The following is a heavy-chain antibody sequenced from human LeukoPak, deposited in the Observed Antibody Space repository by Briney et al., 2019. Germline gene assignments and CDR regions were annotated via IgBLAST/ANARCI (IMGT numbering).Heavy chain of an antibody. Sequence: GGSLRLSCAASGFTFSSHWMSWVRQAPGKGLEWVGNIKPDGSEKYYVDSLKGRFIISRDNAKNSLYLQMNSLRAEDVAVYYCARGGPIIVATIDYWGQGTLVTVSS. CDR2: IKPDGSEK. D-gene: IGHD5-12*01. J-gene: IGHJ4*02. CDR1: GFTFSSHW. CDR3: ARGGPIIVATIDY. V-gene: IGHV3-7*01.